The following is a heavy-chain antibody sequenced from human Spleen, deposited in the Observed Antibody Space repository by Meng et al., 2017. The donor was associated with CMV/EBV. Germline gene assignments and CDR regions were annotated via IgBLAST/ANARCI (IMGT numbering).Heavy chain of an antibody. J-gene: IGHJ6*02. V-gene: IGHV3-7*01. D-gene: IGHD6-19*01. Sequence: GGSLRLSCAASGFTLSSYWMSWVRQAPGKGLEWVANIKQDGSEKNYVDSVKGRFTISRDNAKMSLYLQMNSLRVEDTAVYYCARSYRTIGRRLVGMDVWGQGTTVTVSS. CDR2: IKQDGSEK. CDR3: ARSYRTIGRRLVGMDV. CDR1: GFTLSSYW.